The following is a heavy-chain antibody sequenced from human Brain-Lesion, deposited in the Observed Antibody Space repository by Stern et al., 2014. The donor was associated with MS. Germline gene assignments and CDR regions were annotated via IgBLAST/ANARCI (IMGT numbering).Heavy chain of an antibody. Sequence: VQLVESGAEVKKPGASVKVCCKASGYTFIRYAMQWVRQAPGQRLEWMGRINGVDDKTKYSHKFQGRVTITRDTSANTVYMELSSLRSEDTAVYYCARDDHRDSSGHYAPFDYWGQGTRVTVSS. CDR1: GYTFIRYA. V-gene: IGHV1-3*01. CDR2: INGVDDKT. J-gene: IGHJ4*02. D-gene: IGHD3-22*01. CDR3: ARDDHRDSSGHYAPFDY.